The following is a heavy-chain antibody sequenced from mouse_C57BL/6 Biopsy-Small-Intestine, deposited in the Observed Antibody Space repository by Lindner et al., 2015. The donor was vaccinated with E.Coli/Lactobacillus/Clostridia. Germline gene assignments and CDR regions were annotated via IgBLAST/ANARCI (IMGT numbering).Heavy chain of an antibody. Sequence: VQLQESGGGLVQPKGSLKLSCAASGLTFNTYAVHWVRQAPGKGLEWVARIRSKSSNYATYYGDSVKDRFTISRDDSQSMLYLQMNNLKTEDTAMYYCVRDRWDGGYWYFDVWDTGTAVTVSS. D-gene: IGHD4-1*01. CDR1: GLTFNTYA. CDR3: VRDRWDGGYWYFDV. J-gene: IGHJ1*03. V-gene: IGHV10-3*01. CDR2: IRSKSSNYAT.